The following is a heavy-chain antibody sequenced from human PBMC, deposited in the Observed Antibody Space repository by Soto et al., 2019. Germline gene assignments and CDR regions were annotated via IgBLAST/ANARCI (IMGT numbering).Heavy chain of an antibody. D-gene: IGHD1-26*01. CDR3: VKDWVGGSNRYHLDY. V-gene: IGHV3-23*01. CDR2: ISGSGGST. Sequence: GGSLRLSCAASGFTFSSYAMSWVRQAPGKGLEWVSAISGSGGSTYYADSVKGRFTISRDNSKKTVYLHLSSLRRDDTAKYYCVKDWVGGSNRYHLDYWGQGTVVTVSS. J-gene: IGHJ4*02. CDR1: GFTFSSYA.